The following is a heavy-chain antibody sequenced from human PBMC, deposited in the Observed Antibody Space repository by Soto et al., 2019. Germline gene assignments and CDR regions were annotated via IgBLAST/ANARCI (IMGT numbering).Heavy chain of an antibody. D-gene: IGHD2-2*01. Sequence: KPGGSLRLSCAASGFTFSRYYMNWVRQAPGKGLEWVSSISTTSTYTHYADSLKGRFTISRDNAKKLLYLQMDSLRAEDTAVYYCARDDGLSSTNVKAFDIWGQGTKVT. CDR3: ARDDGLSSTNVKAFDI. J-gene: IGHJ3*02. CDR2: ISTTSTYT. V-gene: IGHV3-21*01. CDR1: GFTFSRYY.